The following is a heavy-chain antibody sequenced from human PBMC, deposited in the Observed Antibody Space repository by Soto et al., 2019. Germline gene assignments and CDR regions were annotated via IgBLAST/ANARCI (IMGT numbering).Heavy chain of an antibody. D-gene: IGHD3-10*01. J-gene: IGHJ6*03. CDR1: GGSFSGYY. CDR2: INHSGST. Sequence: SETLSLTCAVYGGSFSGYYRSWIRQPPGKGLEWIGEINHSGSTNHNPSLKSRVTISVDTSKNQFSLKLSSVTAADTAVYYCARGRGTGTYYYYYYMDVWGKGTTVTVSS. V-gene: IGHV4-34*01. CDR3: ARGRGTGTYYYYYYMDV.